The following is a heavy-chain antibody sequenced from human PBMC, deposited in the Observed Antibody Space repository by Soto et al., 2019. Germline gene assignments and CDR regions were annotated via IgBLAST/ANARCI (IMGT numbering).Heavy chain of an antibody. Sequence: PGGSLRLSCAASGFTFSSYGMHWVRQAPGKGLEWVAVISYDGSNKYYADSVKGRFTISRDNSKNTLYLQMNSLRAEDTAVYYCAKTTNTMYYFDYWGQGTLVTVSS. CDR1: GFTFSSYG. J-gene: IGHJ4*02. V-gene: IGHV3-30*18. CDR2: ISYDGSNK. CDR3: AKTTNTMYYFDY. D-gene: IGHD2-2*01.